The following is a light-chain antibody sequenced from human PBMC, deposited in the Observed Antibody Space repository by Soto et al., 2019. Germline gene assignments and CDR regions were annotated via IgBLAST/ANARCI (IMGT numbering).Light chain of an antibody. Sequence: DIQLTQSPSFLSASVGDRVTITCRASQGISSYLAWYQQKPGKAPNLLIYAASTLQSGVPSRSSGSESGTEFTLTISSLQPEDFATYYCQQLNTYPLTFGGGTKVDIK. CDR3: QQLNTYPLT. CDR2: AAS. V-gene: IGKV1-9*01. J-gene: IGKJ4*01. CDR1: QGISSY.